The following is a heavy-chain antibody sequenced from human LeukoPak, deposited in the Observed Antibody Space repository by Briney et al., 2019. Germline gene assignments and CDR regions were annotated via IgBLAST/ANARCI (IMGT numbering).Heavy chain of an antibody. V-gene: IGHV4-34*01. CDR3: ARFGSVDIVVVPAAKWGGFDY. CDR1: GGSFSGYY. D-gene: IGHD2-2*01. CDR2: INHSGST. J-gene: IGHJ4*02. Sequence: SETLSLTCVVYGGSFSGYYWSWIRQPPGKGLEWIGEINHSGSTNYNPSLKSRVTISVDTSKNQFSLKLSSVTAADTAVYYCARFGSVDIVVVPAAKWGGFDYWGQGILVTVSS.